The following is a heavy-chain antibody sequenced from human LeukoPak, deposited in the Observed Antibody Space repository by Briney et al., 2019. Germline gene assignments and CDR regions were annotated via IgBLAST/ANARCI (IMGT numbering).Heavy chain of an antibody. CDR3: AGSNWKYYFGF. Sequence: SETLSLTCTVSAGSITSGDHYWNWLRQPPGKGLEWIVYIYSSGSTYYNPSLKSRITMSLDTSQSQFSLKLSSVTAADTAVYYCAGSNWKYYFGFWGQGTLVTVSS. J-gene: IGHJ4*02. V-gene: IGHV4-30-4*08. CDR1: AGSITSGDHY. CDR2: IYSSGST. D-gene: IGHD1-1*01.